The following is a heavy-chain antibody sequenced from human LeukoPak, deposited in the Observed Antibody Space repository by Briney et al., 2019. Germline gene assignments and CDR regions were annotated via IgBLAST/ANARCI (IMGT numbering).Heavy chain of an antibody. CDR2: ISSNGGST. V-gene: IGHV3-64*01. CDR3: ARRITIFGGDYFDY. J-gene: IGHJ4*02. Sequence: GSLRLSCAASRFTFSSYAMHWVRQAPGKGLEYVSAISSNGGSTYYANSVKGRFTISRDNSKNTLYLQMGSLRAVDMAVYYCARRITIFGGDYFDYWGQGTLVTVSS. D-gene: IGHD3-3*01. CDR1: RFTFSSYA.